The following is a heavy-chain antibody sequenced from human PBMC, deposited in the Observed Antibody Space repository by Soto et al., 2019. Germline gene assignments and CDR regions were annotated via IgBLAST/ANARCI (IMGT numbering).Heavy chain of an antibody. Sequence: PGGSLRLSCAASGFTFSSYAMSWVRQAPGKGLEWVSAISGSGGSTYYADSVKGRFTISRDNSKNTLYLQMNSLRAEDTAVYYCAKDEHDFWSGYSLGPGGMDVWGQGTTVTVSS. CDR1: GFTFSSYA. J-gene: IGHJ6*02. D-gene: IGHD3-3*01. V-gene: IGHV3-23*01. CDR2: ISGSGGST. CDR3: AKDEHDFWSGYSLGPGGMDV.